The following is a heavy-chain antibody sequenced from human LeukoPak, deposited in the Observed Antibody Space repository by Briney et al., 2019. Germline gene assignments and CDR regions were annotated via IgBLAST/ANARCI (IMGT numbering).Heavy chain of an antibody. CDR3: ARDVSSGWYPRSGYYFDY. CDR2: ISSSSSYI. V-gene: IGHV3-21*01. Sequence: PGGSLRLSCAASGFTFSSYSMNWVRQAPGKGLEWVSSISSSSSYIYYADSVKGRFTISRDNAKNSLYLQMNSLRAEDTAVYYCARDVSSGWYPRSGYYFDYWGQGTLVTVSS. D-gene: IGHD6-19*01. J-gene: IGHJ4*02. CDR1: GFTFSSYS.